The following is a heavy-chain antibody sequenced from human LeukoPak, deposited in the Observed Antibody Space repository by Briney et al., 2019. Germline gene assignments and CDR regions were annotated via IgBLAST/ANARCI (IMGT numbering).Heavy chain of an antibody. D-gene: IGHD1-1*01. CDR1: GYTFTSYG. J-gene: IGHJ3*02. CDR2: ISAYNGNT. CDR3: ARVHGGYSNDAFDI. Sequence: ASVKVSCKASGYTFTSYGISWVRQAPGQGLEWMGWISAYNGNTNYAQKLQGRVTMTTDTSTSTAYMELRSLRSDDTAVYYCARVHGGYSNDAFDIWGQGTMVTVSS. V-gene: IGHV1-18*01.